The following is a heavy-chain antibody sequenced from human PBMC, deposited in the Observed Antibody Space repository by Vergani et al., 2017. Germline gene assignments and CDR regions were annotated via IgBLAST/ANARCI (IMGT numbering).Heavy chain of an antibody. Sequence: QVQLVESGGGLVKPGGYLSLSCAASGFTFSDHYMSWVRPAPGKGLEWVSYMSSGDSIYYADSVKGRFTVSRDNTKNTLYLQMNSLKADDTAVYYCARETDTGSAVSYNYYAMDVWGQGTTVSVSS. D-gene: IGHD3-9*01. CDR3: ARETDTGSAVSYNYYAMDV. J-gene: IGHJ6*02. CDR1: GFTFSDHY. V-gene: IGHV3-11*04. CDR2: MSSGDSI.